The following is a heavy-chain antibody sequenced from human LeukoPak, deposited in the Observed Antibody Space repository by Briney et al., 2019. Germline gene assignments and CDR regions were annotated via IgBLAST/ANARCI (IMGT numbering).Heavy chain of an antibody. CDR2: IKQDGSEK. Sequence: GGSLRLSCAASGFTFSSYWMSWVRQAPGKGLEWVANIKQDGSEKYYVDSVKGRFTVSRDTAKNSVYLQMISLRADDTAVYYCAKHPGIAAAAETFDIWGQGTMVTVSS. CDR1: GFTFSSYW. V-gene: IGHV3-7*01. CDR3: AKHPGIAAAAETFDI. J-gene: IGHJ3*02. D-gene: IGHD6-13*01.